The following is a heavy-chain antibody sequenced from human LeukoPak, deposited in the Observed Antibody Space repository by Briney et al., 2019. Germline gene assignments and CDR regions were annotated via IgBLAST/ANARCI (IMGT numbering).Heavy chain of an antibody. D-gene: IGHD1-26*01. V-gene: IGHV4-39*01. CDR1: GGSISSSSYY. Sequence: SETLSLTCTVSGGSISSSSYYWGWIRQPPGKGLEWIGSIYYSGSTYYNPSLKSRVTISVDTSKNQFSLKLSSVTAADTAVYYCARQSWRLVYGSYSPFDYWGQGTLVTVSS. CDR3: ARQSWRLVYGSYSPFDY. J-gene: IGHJ4*02. CDR2: IYYSGST.